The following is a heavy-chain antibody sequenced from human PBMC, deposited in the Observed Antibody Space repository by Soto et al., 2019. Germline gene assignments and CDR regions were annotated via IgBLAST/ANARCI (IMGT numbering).Heavy chain of an antibody. J-gene: IGHJ4*02. CDR3: AKERLARGIDY. V-gene: IGHV3-23*01. CDR1: GFTFSNYA. CDR2: ISSSGSNT. D-gene: IGHD3-10*01. Sequence: EVQLLDSGGGLVQPGGSLRLSCAASGFTFSNYAMSWVRQAPGTGLDWVSTISSSGSNTYYADSVKGRFSISRDNSKNTVYLEMKNLRGEDTAVYYCAKERLARGIDYWGQGTLVTVSS.